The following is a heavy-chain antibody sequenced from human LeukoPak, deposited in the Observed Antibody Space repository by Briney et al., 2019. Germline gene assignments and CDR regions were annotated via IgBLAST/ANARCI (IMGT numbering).Heavy chain of an antibody. V-gene: IGHV3-7*01. CDR3: ARPAYTAAYDL. Sequence: GGSLRLSCAASGFIFSTCWMMWARQAPGKGLEWVANMKGDGSEIHYVDSVKGRFTISRDNAKNSLYLQMNSLRPEDTAVYYCARPAYTAAYDLWGQGTMVTVSS. CDR2: MKGDGSEI. D-gene: IGHD3-16*01. J-gene: IGHJ3*01. CDR1: GFIFSTCW.